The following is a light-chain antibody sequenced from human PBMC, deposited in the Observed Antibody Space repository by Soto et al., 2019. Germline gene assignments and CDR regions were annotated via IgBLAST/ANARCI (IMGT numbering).Light chain of an antibody. CDR2: KVS. Sequence: EVVMTQSPLSLPVTLGQPASISCGSNRSLVHSDGIAYFSWFQQRPGRSPRRLIYKVSNRDSGVPDRFSGSGSGTYFTLQISRVEAEDVGIYYCMQGTHWPLTFGQGTRLEIK. J-gene: IGKJ5*01. CDR3: MQGTHWPLT. CDR1: RSLVHSDGIAY. V-gene: IGKV2-30*02.